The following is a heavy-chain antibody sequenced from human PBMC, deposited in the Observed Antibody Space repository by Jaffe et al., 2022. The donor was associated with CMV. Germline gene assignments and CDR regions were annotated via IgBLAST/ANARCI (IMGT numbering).Heavy chain of an antibody. V-gene: IGHV3-21*01. CDR1: GFTFSSYS. CDR2: ISSSSSYI. D-gene: IGHD3-9*01. Sequence: EVQLVESGGGLVKPGGSLRLSCAASGFTFSSYSMNWVRQAPGKGLEWVSSISSSSSYIYYADSVKGRFTISRDNAKNSLYLQMNSLRAEDTAVYYCARDHYDILTGYYKGAPPYYYYGMDVWGQGTTVTVSS. J-gene: IGHJ6*02. CDR3: ARDHYDILTGYYKGAPPYYYYGMDV.